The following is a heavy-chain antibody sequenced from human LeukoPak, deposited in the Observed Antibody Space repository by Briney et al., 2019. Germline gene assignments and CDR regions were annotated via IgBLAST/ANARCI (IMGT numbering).Heavy chain of an antibody. V-gene: IGHV1-2*02. J-gene: IGHJ4*02. D-gene: IGHD3-10*01. CDR3: ARPLWFGESDFDY. CDR2: INPNSGGT. CDR1: GYTFTGYY. Sequence: ASVKVSCKASGYTFTGYYMHWVRQAPGQGLEWMGWINPNSGGTNYAQKFQGRVTMTRDTSISTAYMELSRLRSDDTAAYYCARPLWFGESDFDYWGQGTLVTVSS.